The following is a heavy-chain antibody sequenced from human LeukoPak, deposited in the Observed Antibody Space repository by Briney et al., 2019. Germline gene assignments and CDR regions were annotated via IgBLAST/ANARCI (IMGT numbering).Heavy chain of an antibody. V-gene: IGHV4-39*02. CDR1: GGSISSSSYY. D-gene: IGHD3-16*02. J-gene: IGHJ4*02. Sequence: SETLSLTCTVSGGSISSSSYYWGWIRQPPGKGLEWIGSIYYSGSTYYNPSLKSRVTISVDTSKNQFSLKLSSVTAADTAVYFCARDVRYTPDDWGQGTLVTVSS. CDR3: ARDVRYTPDD. CDR2: IYYSGST.